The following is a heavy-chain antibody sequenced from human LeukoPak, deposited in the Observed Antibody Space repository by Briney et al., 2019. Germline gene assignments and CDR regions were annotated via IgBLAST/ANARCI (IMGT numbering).Heavy chain of an antibody. CDR2: INPNSGGT. D-gene: IGHD3-9*01. Sequence: ASVKVSCKASGYTFTGYYLHWVRQAPGQGREWMGWINPNSGGTNYAQKFQGRVTMTRDTSISTAYMELSRLRSDDTAVYYCARQGYDILTGYYTLDFICWGQGTLVTVSS. J-gene: IGHJ4*02. CDR1: GYTFTGYY. V-gene: IGHV1-2*02. CDR3: ARQGYDILTGYYTLDFIC.